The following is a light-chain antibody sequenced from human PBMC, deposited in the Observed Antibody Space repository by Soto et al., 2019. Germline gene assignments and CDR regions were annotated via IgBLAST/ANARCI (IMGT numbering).Light chain of an antibody. V-gene: IGKV2-24*01. CDR3: VQLSHFPRT. J-gene: IGKJ1*01. CDR2: QIS. CDR1: QSLVYGDGNTY. Sequence: DVVMTQTPLSSPVTLGQPASISCRSSQSLVYGDGNTYLSWVQQRPGQPPRLLIYQISNRFSGVPDRFSGSGAGTDFTLKISRVEPEDVVVYYCVQLSHFPRTFGQGTRLEI.